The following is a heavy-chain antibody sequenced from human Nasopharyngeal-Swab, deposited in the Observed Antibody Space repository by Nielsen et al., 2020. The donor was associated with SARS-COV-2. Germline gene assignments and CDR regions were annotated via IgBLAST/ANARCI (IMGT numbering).Heavy chain of an antibody. D-gene: IGHD1-7*01. J-gene: IGHJ4*02. Sequence: GGSLRLSCAASGFTFSSYGMHWVRQAPGKGLEWVAVISYDGSNKYYADSVKGRFTISRDNSKNMVYLHMARLRVEDTALYYCVQGTTAPDVWGQGTLVTVSS. CDR2: ISYDGSNK. CDR1: GFTFSSYG. CDR3: VQGTTAPDV. V-gene: IGHV3-30*03.